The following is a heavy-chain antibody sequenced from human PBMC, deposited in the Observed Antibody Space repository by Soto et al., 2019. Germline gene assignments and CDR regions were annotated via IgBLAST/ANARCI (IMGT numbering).Heavy chain of an antibody. CDR2: VYWNDDK. CDR3: ARGLATLPVFAFDI. CDR1: GISLSTSGVG. V-gene: IGHV2-5*01. Sequence: SGPTLVNPTQTLTLTCTLSGISLSTSGVGLGWIRQTPGKALESLALVYWNDDKHYRPSLKSRLTITKDTSKNQAILTMTNMDPVDTATYYCARGLATLPVFAFDIWGQGTEVTVSS. D-gene: IGHD1-1*01. J-gene: IGHJ3*02.